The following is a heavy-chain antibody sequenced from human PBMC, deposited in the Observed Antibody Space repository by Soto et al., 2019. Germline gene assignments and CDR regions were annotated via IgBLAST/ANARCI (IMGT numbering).Heavy chain of an antibody. J-gene: IGHJ5*02. D-gene: IGHD5-12*01. CDR3: ARDRGYDPGWFDP. CDR2: INPNSGGT. V-gene: IGHV1-2*02. CDR1: GYTFTGYY. Sequence: GASVKVSCKASGYTFTGYYMHWVRQAPGQGLEWMGWINPNSGGTNYAQKFQGRVTMTRDTSISTAYMELSRLRSDDTAVYYCARDRGYDPGWFDPWGQGTLVTVS.